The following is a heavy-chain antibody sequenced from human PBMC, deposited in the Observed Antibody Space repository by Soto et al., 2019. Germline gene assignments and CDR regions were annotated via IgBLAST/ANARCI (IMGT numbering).Heavy chain of an antibody. J-gene: IGHJ6*02. CDR3: ARTTADYDFLRRSVKAPYAGYPGMDV. CDR2: IIPIFGTA. CDR1: GGSFSSYA. V-gene: IGHV1-69*01. Sequence: QVQLVQSGAEVKKPGSSVKVSCKTSGGSFSSYAITWVRQAPGQGLEWMGGIIPIFGTANYAQKFQGRVTINADESTSAAYMELSSLRSEDTAVYSCARTTADYDFLRRSVKAPYAGYPGMDVWGQGPTVTVSS. D-gene: IGHD3-3*01.